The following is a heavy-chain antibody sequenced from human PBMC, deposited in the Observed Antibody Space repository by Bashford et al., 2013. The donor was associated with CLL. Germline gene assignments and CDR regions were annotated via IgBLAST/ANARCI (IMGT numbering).Heavy chain of an antibody. J-gene: IGHJ4*02. Sequence: SNSAAWNWIRQSPSRGLEWLGRTYYRSKWYNDYAVSVKSRITINPDTSKNQFSLQLNSVTPEDTAVYYCARDRYYDFWSGYYIFDYWGQGTLVTVSS. V-gene: IGHV6-1*01. CDR3: ARDRYYDFWSGYYIFDY. CDR1: SNSAA. D-gene: IGHD3-3*01. CDR2: TYYRSKWYN.